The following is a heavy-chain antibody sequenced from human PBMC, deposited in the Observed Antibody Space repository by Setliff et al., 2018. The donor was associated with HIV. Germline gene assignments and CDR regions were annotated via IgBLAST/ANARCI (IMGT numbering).Heavy chain of an antibody. Sequence: SVKVSCKFSGDTFTGHAIVWVRQAPGQGLEWMGGIIPITGTIHSAQKFQDRSTVTKDESTWTVYMELRSLASAYTAVDYCAGPRGDEAFDIWGQGPKVPVSS. J-gene: IGHJ3*02. CDR1: GDTFTGHA. D-gene: IGHD3-10*01. CDR2: IIPITGTI. V-gene: IGHV1-69*05. CDR3: AGPRGDEAFDI.